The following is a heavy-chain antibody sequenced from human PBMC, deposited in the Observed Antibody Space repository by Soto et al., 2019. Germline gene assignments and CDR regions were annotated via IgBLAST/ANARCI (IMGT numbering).Heavy chain of an antibody. CDR3: ARLGIAARRLVGYYYYGMDV. CDR1: GGSISSSSYY. V-gene: IGHV4-39*01. Sequence: PSETLSLTCTVSGGSISSSSYYWGWIRKPPGKGLEWIGSIYYSGSTYYNPSLKSRVTISVDTSKNQFSLKLSPVTAADTAVYYCARLGIAARRLVGYYYYGMDVWGQGTTVTVSS. D-gene: IGHD6-6*01. CDR2: IYYSGST. J-gene: IGHJ6*02.